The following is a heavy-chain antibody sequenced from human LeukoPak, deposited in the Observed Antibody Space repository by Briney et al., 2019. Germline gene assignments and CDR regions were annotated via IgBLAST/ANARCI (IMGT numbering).Heavy chain of an antibody. CDR1: GYTFTSYG. CDR2: ISAYNGNT. D-gene: IGHD3-22*01. Sequence: GASVKVSCKASGYTFTSYGISWVRQAPGQGLEWMGWISAYNGNTNYAQKLQGRVTVTTDTSTSTAYMELRSLRSDDTAVYYCARDGRDPYYYDSSGYYYAANWGQGTLVTVSS. J-gene: IGHJ4*02. V-gene: IGHV1-18*01. CDR3: ARDGRDPYYYDSSGYYYAAN.